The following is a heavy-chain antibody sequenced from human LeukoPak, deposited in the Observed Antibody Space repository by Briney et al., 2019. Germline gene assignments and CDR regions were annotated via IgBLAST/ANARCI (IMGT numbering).Heavy chain of an antibody. CDR1: GFTFSSYA. CDR3: ATYRLGDYWFFEYYFDY. Sequence: PGGSLRLSCAASGFTFSSYAMSWVRQAPGKELEWVSAISGSGGSTYYADSVKGRFTISRDNSKNTLYLQMNSLRAEDTAVYYCATYRLGDYWFFEYYFDYWGQGTLVTVSS. V-gene: IGHV3-23*01. D-gene: IGHD4-17*01. CDR2: ISGSGGST. J-gene: IGHJ4*02.